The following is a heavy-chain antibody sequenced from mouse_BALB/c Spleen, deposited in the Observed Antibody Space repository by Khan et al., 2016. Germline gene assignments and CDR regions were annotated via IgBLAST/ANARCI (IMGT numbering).Heavy chain of an antibody. CDR3: AREGWLLGYLYY. Sequence: QVQLQQSGAELARPGASVKMSCKASGYTFTSYTMFWVKPRPGQGLEWIGYINPSSDYTDYNQKFKDKATLTADKSSSTAYMQLNSLTSEDSAVYYCAREGWLLGYLYYWGQGTTLTVSS. J-gene: IGHJ2*01. CDR1: GYTFTSYT. CDR2: INPSSDYT. D-gene: IGHD2-3*01. V-gene: IGHV1-4*01.